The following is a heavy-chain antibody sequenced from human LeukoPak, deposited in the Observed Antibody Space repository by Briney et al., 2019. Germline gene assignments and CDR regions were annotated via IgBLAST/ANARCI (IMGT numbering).Heavy chain of an antibody. D-gene: IGHD2-15*01. CDR2: ISGSGGST. J-gene: IGHJ4*02. CDR3: AKDFGFVVTGTVDY. V-gene: IGHV3-23*01. CDR1: GFTFSSYA. Sequence: GGSLRLSCAASGFTFSSYAMSWVRQAPGKGLEWVSAISGSGGSTYYADSVKGRFTISRDNSKNTLYLQMNNLRAEDTAVYYCAKDFGFVVTGTVDYWGQGTLVTVSS.